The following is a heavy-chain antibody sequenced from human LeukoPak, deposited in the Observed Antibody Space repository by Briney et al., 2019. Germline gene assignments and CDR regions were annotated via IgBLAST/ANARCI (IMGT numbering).Heavy chain of an antibody. Sequence: SETLSLTCTVSGGSISSYYWRWIRQPPGKGLEWIGYIYYSGSTNYNPSLKSRVTISVDTSKNQFSLKLSSVTAADTAVYYCARGAPSSDYYYYGMDVWGQGTTVTVSS. CDR3: ARGAPSSDYYYYGMDV. CDR1: GGSISSYY. CDR2: IYYSGST. J-gene: IGHJ6*02. D-gene: IGHD3-10*01. V-gene: IGHV4-59*01.